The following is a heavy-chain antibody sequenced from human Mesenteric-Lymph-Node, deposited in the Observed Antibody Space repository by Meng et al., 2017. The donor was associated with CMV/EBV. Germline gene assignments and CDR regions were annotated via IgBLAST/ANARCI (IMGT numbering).Heavy chain of an antibody. CDR2: ISAYNGNT. D-gene: IGHD1-14*01. CDR3: ARSPGLGGGSYYYGMDV. Sequence: ASVKVSCKASGYTFTSNGISWVRQAPGQGLEWMGWISAYNGNTNYALKLQDRVTMTTDTSTSSAYMELRSLRSEDTAVYYCARSPGLGGGSYYYGMDVWGQGTTVTVSS. J-gene: IGHJ6*02. V-gene: IGHV1-18*01. CDR1: GYTFTSNG.